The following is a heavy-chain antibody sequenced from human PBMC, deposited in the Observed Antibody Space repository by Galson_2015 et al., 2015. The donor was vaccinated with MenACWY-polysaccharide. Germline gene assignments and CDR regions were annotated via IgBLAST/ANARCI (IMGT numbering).Heavy chain of an antibody. Sequence: SLRLSCAASGFIFSNYWMTWVRQAPGKGPEWVANIIGDGSSRYYVDSVKGRFTISRDNAKNSVYLQMNGLRVGDTAVYYCVRELKGSGAYYGDSWGQGTLVTVSS. CDR1: GFIFSNYW. CDR2: IIGDGSSR. CDR3: VRELKGSGAYYGDS. J-gene: IGHJ4*02. V-gene: IGHV3-7*01. D-gene: IGHD3-10*01.